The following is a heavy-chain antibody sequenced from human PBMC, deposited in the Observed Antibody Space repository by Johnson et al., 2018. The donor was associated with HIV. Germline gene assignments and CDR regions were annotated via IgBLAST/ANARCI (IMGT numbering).Heavy chain of an antibody. J-gene: IGHJ3*02. Sequence: QVQLVESGGGVVQPGGSLRLSCAASGFIFSSYGMQWVRQAPGKWLEWVAFIRYDGSNGYYVDSVEGRFTISRDNSNNTLFLQMNSLRSEDTAVYYCAKAQRNYRGASDIWGQGTRVTVSS. D-gene: IGHD1-7*01. CDR1: GFIFSSYG. CDR2: IRYDGSNG. V-gene: IGHV3-30*02. CDR3: AKAQRNYRGASDI.